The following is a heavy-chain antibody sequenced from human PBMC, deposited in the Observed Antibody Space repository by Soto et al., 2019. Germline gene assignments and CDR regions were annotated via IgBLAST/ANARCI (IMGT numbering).Heavy chain of an antibody. CDR3: ARGRYGDY. CDR1: GYAFTTYG. Sequence: QVHLVQSGAEVKKPGASVKVSCKGSGYAFTTYGITWVRQAPGQGLEWMGWISAHNGNTNYAQKLQGRVTVTRDTSASTAYMELGSLRSCDTAVYYCARGRYGDYWGQGALVTVSS. J-gene: IGHJ4*02. D-gene: IGHD1-1*01. CDR2: ISAHNGNT. V-gene: IGHV1-18*01.